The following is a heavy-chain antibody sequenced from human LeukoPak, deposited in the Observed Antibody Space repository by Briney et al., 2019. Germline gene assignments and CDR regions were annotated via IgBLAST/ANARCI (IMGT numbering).Heavy chain of an antibody. Sequence: SETLSLTCTASGGSISSSNYYWGWIRQSPGKGLEWIGNIYYSGSTYYKPSLKTRVTISVDTSKNKFSLKLTSVTAADTAIYYCARHASVDGNWPRPLDYWGQGSLVTVSS. V-gene: IGHV4-39*01. D-gene: IGHD4-23*01. J-gene: IGHJ4*02. CDR3: ARHASVDGNWPRPLDY. CDR2: IYYSGST. CDR1: GGSISSSNYY.